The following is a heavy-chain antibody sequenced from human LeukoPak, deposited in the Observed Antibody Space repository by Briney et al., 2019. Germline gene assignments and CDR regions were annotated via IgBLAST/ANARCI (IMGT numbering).Heavy chain of an antibody. CDR2: IKEDGSDK. J-gene: IGHJ3*02. CDR1: GFTFRSFW. Sequence: GGSLRLSCAASGFTFRSFWMSWVRQAPGKGLKWVANIKEDGSDKNYLDSVEGRFTISRDNAKNSLYLQMNSLRAEDTAVYYCARDLSSWRAFDIWGQGTMVTVSS. D-gene: IGHD6-13*01. CDR3: ARDLSSWRAFDI. V-gene: IGHV3-7*01.